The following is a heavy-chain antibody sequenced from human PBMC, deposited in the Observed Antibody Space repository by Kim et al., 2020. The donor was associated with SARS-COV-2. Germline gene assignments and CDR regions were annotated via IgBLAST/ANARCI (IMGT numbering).Heavy chain of an antibody. CDR3: ASARYCINGVCPRSYYYYYGMDV. CDR2: IYYRGST. V-gene: IGHV4-59*13. D-gene: IGHD2-8*01. J-gene: IGHJ6*02. CDR1: GGSISSYF. Sequence: SETLSLTCTVSGGSISSYFWSWIRQPPGKGLEWIGNIYYRGSTNYNSSLKSRVTISIDTSKNQFSLKLSSVTAADTAVYYCASARYCINGVCPRSYYYYYGMDVWGQGTTVTVSS.